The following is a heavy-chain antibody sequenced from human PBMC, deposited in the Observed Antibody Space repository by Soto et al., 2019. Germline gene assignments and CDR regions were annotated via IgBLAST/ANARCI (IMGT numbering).Heavy chain of an antibody. D-gene: IGHD3-22*01. V-gene: IGHV2-5*02. CDR3: AHTFPDSSGYYNYGMDV. CDR1: GFSLSTSGVG. Sequence: QITLKESGPTLVKPTQTLTLTCTFSGFSLSTSGVGVGWIRQPPGKALEWLALIYWDDDKRYSPSLKSRLTITKDTSKNPVVLTMTNTDPVDTATYYCAHTFPDSSGYYNYGMDVWGQGTTVTVSS. CDR2: IYWDDDK. J-gene: IGHJ6*02.